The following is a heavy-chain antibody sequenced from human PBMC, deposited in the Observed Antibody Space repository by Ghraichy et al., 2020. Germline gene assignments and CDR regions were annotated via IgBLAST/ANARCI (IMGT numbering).Heavy chain of an antibody. CDR1: GGTFSSYA. D-gene: IGHD3-22*01. V-gene: IGHV1-69*04. CDR2: IIPILGIA. Sequence: SVKVSCKASGGTFSSYAISWVRQAPGQGLEWMGRIIPILGIANYAQKFQGRVTITADKSTSTAYMELSSLRSEDTAVYYCARVREDSSGYYYDSYFYGMDVWGQGTTVTVSS. J-gene: IGHJ6*02. CDR3: ARVREDSSGYYYDSYFYGMDV.